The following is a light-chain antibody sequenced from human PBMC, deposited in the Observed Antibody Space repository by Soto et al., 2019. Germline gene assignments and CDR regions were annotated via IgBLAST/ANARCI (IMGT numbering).Light chain of an antibody. CDR1: SSDVGGYNY. V-gene: IGLV2-8*01. CDR3: SSYAGSNKV. J-gene: IGLJ1*01. Sequence: QSVLTQPPSASGSPGQSVTISCTGTSSDVGGYNYVSWYQQHPGKAPKLMIYEVSKRPSGVPDRFSGSKSGNTASLTVSGLQAEDEADYYCSSYAGSNKVFVTGTKVTVL. CDR2: EVS.